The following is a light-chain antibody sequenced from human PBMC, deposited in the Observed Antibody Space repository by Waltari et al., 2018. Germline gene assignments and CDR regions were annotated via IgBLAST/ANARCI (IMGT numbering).Light chain of an antibody. V-gene: IGKV3-11*01. J-gene: IGKJ4*01. Sequence: EIVLTQSPATLSLSPGERATLSCRPSQSVSSYLAWYQQKPGQAPRLLIYDASNSATGIPAVFSGRGSGTDFTITISSLEPEDFAVYYCQQRSNWPLLTFGGGTKMEIK. CDR2: DAS. CDR3: QQRSNWPLLT. CDR1: QSVSSY.